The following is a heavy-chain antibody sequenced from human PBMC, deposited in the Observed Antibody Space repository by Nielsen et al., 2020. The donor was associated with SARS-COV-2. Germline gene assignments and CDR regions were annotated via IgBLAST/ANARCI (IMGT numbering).Heavy chain of an antibody. J-gene: IGHJ4*02. V-gene: IGHV3-23*01. CDR1: GFTFSSYA. CDR2: ISGSGGST. D-gene: IGHD5-18*01. Sequence: GGSLRLSCAASGFTFSSYAMSWVRQAPGKGLEWVSAISGSGGSTYYADSVKGRFTISRDNSKNTLYLQMNSLRAEDTAVYYCAKLSTVQLWLGPDYWGQGTLVTVSS. CDR3: AKLSTVQLWLGPDY.